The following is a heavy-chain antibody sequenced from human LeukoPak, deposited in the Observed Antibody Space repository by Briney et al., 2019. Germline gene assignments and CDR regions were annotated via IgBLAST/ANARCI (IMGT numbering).Heavy chain of an antibody. D-gene: IGHD4-17*01. CDR3: AKDRLGDYYFDY. Sequence: GGSLRLSCAASGFTFTTYAMNWVRQAPGKGLEWVAAISGSGGSSYHADSVKGRFTISRDNSENTLLLQMNSLRGEDTAVYYCAKDRLGDYYFDYWGQGTLVTVSS. J-gene: IGHJ4*02. CDR1: GFTFTTYA. CDR2: ISGSGGSS. V-gene: IGHV3-23*01.